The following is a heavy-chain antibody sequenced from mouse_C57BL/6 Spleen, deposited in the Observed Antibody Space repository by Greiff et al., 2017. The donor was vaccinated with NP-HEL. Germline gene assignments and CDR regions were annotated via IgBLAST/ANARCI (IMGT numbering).Heavy chain of an antibody. V-gene: IGHV5-9-1*02. CDR2: ISSGGDYI. CDR3: TRTPFYYYGSGDAMDY. CDR1: GFTFSSYA. Sequence: EVKLVESGEGLVKPGGSLKLSCAASGFTFSSYAMSWVRQTPEKRLEWVAYISSGGDYIYYADTVKGRFTISRDNARNTLYLQMSSLKSEDTAMYYCTRTPFYYYGSGDAMDYWGQGTSVTVSS. J-gene: IGHJ4*01. D-gene: IGHD1-1*01.